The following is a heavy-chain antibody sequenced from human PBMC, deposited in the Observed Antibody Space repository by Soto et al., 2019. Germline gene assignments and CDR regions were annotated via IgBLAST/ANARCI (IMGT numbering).Heavy chain of an antibody. CDR1: GFTFSSYG. CDR2: IWYDGSNK. J-gene: IGHJ4*02. Sequence: QVQLVESGGGVVQPGRSLRLSCAASGFTFSSYGMHWVRQAPGKGLEWVAGIWYDGSNKYYADSVKGRFTISRDNSNNTLYLQMKSLRAEDTAVYYCARQACSFDYWGQGTLVAVAS. V-gene: IGHV3-33*01. CDR3: ARQACSFDY. D-gene: IGHD2-15*01.